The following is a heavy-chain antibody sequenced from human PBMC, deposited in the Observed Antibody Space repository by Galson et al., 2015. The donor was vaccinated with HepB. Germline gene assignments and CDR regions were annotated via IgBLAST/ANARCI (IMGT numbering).Heavy chain of an antibody. CDR1: GYTFTSYY. D-gene: IGHD2-2*01. CDR3: ARGVAPAAITYYYYGMDV. V-gene: IGHV1-46*04. Sequence: SVKVSCKASGYTFTSYYMHWVRQAPGQGLEWMGIINPSGGSTSYAQKLQGRVTMTRDTSTSTVYMELSSLRSEDTAVYYCARGVAPAAITYYYYGMDVWGQGTTVTVSS. J-gene: IGHJ6*02. CDR2: INPSGGST.